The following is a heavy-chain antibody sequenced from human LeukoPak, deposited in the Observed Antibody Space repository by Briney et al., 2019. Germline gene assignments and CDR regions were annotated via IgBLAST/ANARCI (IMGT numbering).Heavy chain of an antibody. CDR3: ARSGYSSTFDY. Sequence: SETLSLTCTVSGGSISSYYWSWIRQPPGKGLEWIGYIYYSGSTNYNPSLKSRVTISVDTSKNQFSLKLSSVTAADTAVYYCARSGYSSTFDYWGQGTLVTASS. D-gene: IGHD6-19*01. CDR1: GGSISSYY. CDR2: IYYSGST. J-gene: IGHJ4*02. V-gene: IGHV4-59*08.